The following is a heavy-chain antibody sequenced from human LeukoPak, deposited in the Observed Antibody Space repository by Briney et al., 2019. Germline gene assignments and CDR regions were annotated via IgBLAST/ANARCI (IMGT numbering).Heavy chain of an antibody. D-gene: IGHD4-17*01. Sequence: SETLSLTCTVSGGSISSSFYYWGWIRQPPGKGLEWIGSIYHSGSTYYNPSLKSRVTISVDTSRNQFSLNLSSVTAADTAVYYCARRYGPRGQGTLVAVSS. V-gene: IGHV4-39*01. J-gene: IGHJ5*02. CDR1: GGSISSSFYY. CDR2: IYHSGST. CDR3: ARRYGP.